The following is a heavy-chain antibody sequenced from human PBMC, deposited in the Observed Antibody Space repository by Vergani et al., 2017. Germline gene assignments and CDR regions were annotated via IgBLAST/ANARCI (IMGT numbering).Heavy chain of an antibody. CDR2: INPSGGHT. D-gene: IGHD3-9*01. V-gene: IGHV1-46*03. J-gene: IGHJ4*02. CDR1: GYTFSNYY. CDR3: ARGDYGILTGYEY. Sequence: QVQVVQFGAEVKKSGASVKVSCKTSGYTFSNYYMHWVRQAPGQGLEWMGIINPSGGHTNYAQKFQGRVTMTRDTSTSTVYMELSSLRSEDTAIYYCARGDYGILTGYEYWGQGTLVTVSA.